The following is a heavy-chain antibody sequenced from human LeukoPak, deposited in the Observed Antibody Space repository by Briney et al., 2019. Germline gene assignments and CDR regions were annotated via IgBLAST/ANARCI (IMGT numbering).Heavy chain of an antibody. D-gene: IGHD2-21*01. Sequence: SETLSLTCTVSGGSISSSRYYWGWIRQSPGKGLEWIATISYSGSTYYNPSLKSRVTISIDTSKNQFSLNFNSVTAADTALYYCAKYTAIYSGPVFDPWGQGTLVTVSS. CDR1: GGSISSSRYY. J-gene: IGHJ5*02. V-gene: IGHV4-39*07. CDR3: AKYTAIYSGPVFDP. CDR2: ISYSGST.